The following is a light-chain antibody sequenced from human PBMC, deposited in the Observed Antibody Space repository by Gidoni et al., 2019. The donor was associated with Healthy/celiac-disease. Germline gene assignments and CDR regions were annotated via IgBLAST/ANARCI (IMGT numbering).Light chain of an antibody. CDR2: DVS. CDR3: CAYAGSYWV. J-gene: IGLJ3*02. Sequence: QFALIQPRSVSGSPGQSVTISCTGTSSDVVGYHYVSWYQQHPGKSPNLMIYDVSKRPSAVPERFAGSKSGNTASLTISVLQAEDEADYYCCAYAGSYWVFGGGTKLSVL. V-gene: IGLV2-11*01. CDR1: SSDVVGYHY.